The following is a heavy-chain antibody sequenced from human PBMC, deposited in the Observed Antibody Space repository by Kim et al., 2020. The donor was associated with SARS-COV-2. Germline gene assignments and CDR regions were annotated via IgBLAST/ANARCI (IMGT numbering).Heavy chain of an antibody. CDR1: GFTFSSYE. D-gene: IGHD6-19*01. J-gene: IGHJ3*02. CDR3: ARGWIAVAGEAFDI. Sequence: GGSLRLSCAASGFTFSSYEMNWVRQAPGKGLEWVSYISSSGSTIYYADSVKGRFTISRDNAKNSLYLQMNSLRAEDTAVYYCARGWIAVAGEAFDIWGQGTMVTVSS. CDR2: ISSSGSTI. V-gene: IGHV3-48*03.